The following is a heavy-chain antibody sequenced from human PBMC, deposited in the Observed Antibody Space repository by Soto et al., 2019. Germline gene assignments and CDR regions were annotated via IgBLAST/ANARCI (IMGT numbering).Heavy chain of an antibody. Sequence: EVQLLESGGRLVQPGGSLTLSCAASGFTFSSYAMSWVRQAPGKGLEWVSAISGGGGSTYYADSVKGRFTISRDNSKNTLYLQMTSLRAEDTAEYYCAKGFGSVPFGYWAREPWSPSPQ. V-gene: IGHV3-23*01. D-gene: IGHD3-16*01. CDR1: GFTFSSYA. CDR3: AKGFGSVPFGY. J-gene: IGHJ4*02. CDR2: ISGGGGST.